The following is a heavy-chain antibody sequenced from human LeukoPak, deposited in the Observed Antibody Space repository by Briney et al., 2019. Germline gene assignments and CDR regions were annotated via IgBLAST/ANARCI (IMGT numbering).Heavy chain of an antibody. CDR2: ISHTSEYT. CDR1: GFTFSSYT. J-gene: IGHJ4*02. CDR3: AKGSSAGRPYYFDY. Sequence: GGSLRLSCAASGFTFSSYTMSWVRQTPGKGLEWVSAISHTSEYTYHADSVKGRFTISRDNSKNTLYLQMNSLRAEDTAMYYCAKGSSAGRPYYFDYWGQGTLVTVSS. V-gene: IGHV3-23*01. D-gene: IGHD3-10*01.